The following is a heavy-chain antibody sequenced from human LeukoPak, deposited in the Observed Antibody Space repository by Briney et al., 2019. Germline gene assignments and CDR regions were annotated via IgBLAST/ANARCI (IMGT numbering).Heavy chain of an antibody. Sequence: PSETLSLTCTFSGGSISSGGYYWNWIRQLPGKGLEWIRYIYHSGSTYYNPSLKSRVTISVDTSKNQFSLKLSSVTAADTAVYYCARGGSYHLPGDYWGQGTLVTVSS. CDR3: ARGGSYHLPGDY. V-gene: IGHV4-31*03. CDR2: IYHSGST. CDR1: GGSISSGGYY. D-gene: IGHD1-26*01. J-gene: IGHJ4*02.